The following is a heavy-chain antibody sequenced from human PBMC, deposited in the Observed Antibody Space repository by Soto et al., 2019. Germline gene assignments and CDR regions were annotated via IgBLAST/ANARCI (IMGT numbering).Heavy chain of an antibody. J-gene: IGHJ2*01. CDR1: GGSISSYY. CDR2: IYYSGST. V-gene: IGHV4-59*01. D-gene: IGHD5-12*01. CDR3: ARAVDGYNYYPWYFDL. Sequence: SETLSLTCTVSGGSISSYYWSWIRQPPGKGLEWIGYIYYSGSTNYNPSLKSRVTVSVDTSKNQFSLKLSSVTAADTAVYYCARAVDGYNYYPWYFDLWGRGTLVTVSS.